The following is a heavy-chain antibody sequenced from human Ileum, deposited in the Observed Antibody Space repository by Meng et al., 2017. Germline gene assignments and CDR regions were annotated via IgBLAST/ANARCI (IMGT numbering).Heavy chain of an antibody. CDR1: GDSISSGDHY. J-gene: IGHJ5*02. D-gene: IGHD3-22*01. CDR3: ARYYYDSSGVTWFDP. CDR2: FYFSGST. Sequence: GHLHESGPGLVKPSQTLSLTCTVSGDSISSGDHYWTWSRQHPGKGLEWIGYFYFSGSTYYNPSLKSRVSISVDTSKNQFSLRMSSVTAADTAVYYCARYYYDSSGVTWFDPWGQGTLVTVSS. V-gene: IGHV4-31*03.